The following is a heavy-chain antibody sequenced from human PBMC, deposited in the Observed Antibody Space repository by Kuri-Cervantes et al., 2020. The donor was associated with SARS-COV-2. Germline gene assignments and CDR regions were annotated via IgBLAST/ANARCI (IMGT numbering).Heavy chain of an antibody. CDR1: GGTFSTYA. D-gene: IGHD3-3*01. Sequence: SVKVSCKASGGTFSTYAINWLRQAPGQGLEWMGGIIPIFGTANHAQKFQGRVTITADKSTSTAYMELSSLRSEDTAVYYCARQHPFWSDLKDAFDIWGHGTMVTVSS. J-gene: IGHJ3*02. CDR3: ARQHPFWSDLKDAFDI. V-gene: IGHV1-69*06. CDR2: IIPIFGTA.